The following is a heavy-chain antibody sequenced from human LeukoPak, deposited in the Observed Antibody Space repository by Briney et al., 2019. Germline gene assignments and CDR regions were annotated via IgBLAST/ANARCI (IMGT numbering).Heavy chain of an antibody. D-gene: IGHD1-14*01. J-gene: IGHJ4*02. CDR1: GFTFDDYA. CDR2: ISWDGGST. CDR3: AKDIGSRNDY. V-gene: IGHV3-43D*03. Sequence: GSLRLSCAASGFTFDDYAMHWVRQAPGKGLEWVSLISWDGGSTYYADSVKGRFTISRDNSKNSLYLQMNSLRAEDTALYYCAKDIGSRNDYWGQGTLVTVSS.